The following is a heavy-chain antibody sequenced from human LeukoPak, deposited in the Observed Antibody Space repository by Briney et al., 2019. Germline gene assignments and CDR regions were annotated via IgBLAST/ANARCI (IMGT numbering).Heavy chain of an antibody. J-gene: IGHJ6*03. D-gene: IGHD6-13*01. CDR2: ISYDGSNK. Sequence: GRSLRLSCAASGFTFSSYGMHWVRQAPGKGLEWVAVISYDGSNKYYADSVKGRFTISRDNSKNTLYLQMNSLRAEDTAVYYCAKDGSSSWSYMDAWGKGTTVTVSS. CDR3: AKDGSSSWSYMDA. V-gene: IGHV3-30*18. CDR1: GFTFSSYG.